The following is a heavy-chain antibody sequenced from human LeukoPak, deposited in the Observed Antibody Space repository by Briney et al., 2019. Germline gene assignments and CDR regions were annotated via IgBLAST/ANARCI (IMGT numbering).Heavy chain of an antibody. V-gene: IGHV3-7*01. CDR1: GLTFSSYW. D-gene: IGHD3-10*01. J-gene: IGHJ4*02. CDR2: IKQDGSEK. CDR3: ARCRSPRYYYGSGSADY. Sequence: GGSLRLSCAASGLTFSSYWMSWVRQAPGKGLEWVANIKQDGSEKYYVDSVKGRFTISRDNAKNSLYLQMNSLRAEDTAVYYCARCRSPRYYYGSGSADYWGQGTLVTVSS.